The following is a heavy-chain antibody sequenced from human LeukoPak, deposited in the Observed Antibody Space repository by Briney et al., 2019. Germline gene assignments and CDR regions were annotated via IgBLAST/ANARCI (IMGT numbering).Heavy chain of an antibody. D-gene: IGHD2-2*01. J-gene: IGHJ6*03. V-gene: IGHV3-30*04. CDR3: ARGGEDIVVVPAAKQGGNYYYYYMDV. CDR1: GFTFGSYA. CDR2: ISYDGSNK. Sequence: GRSLRLSCAASGFTFGSYAMPWVRQAPGKGLEWVAVISYDGSNKYYADSVKGRFTISRDNSKNTLYLQMNSLRAEDTAVYYCARGGEDIVVVPAAKQGGNYYYYYMDVWGKGTTVTVSS.